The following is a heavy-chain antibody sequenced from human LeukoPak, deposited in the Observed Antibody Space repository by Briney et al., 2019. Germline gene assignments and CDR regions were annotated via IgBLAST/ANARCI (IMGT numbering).Heavy chain of an antibody. CDR3: ARVLYYDFWSGYSGYYYYYYMDV. CDR1: GGSISSGGYY. V-gene: IGHV4-31*03. J-gene: IGHJ6*03. D-gene: IGHD3-3*01. Sequence: PSQTLSLTCTVSGGSISSGGYYWSWIRQHPGKGLEWIGYIYYSGSTYYNPSLKSRVTISVDTSKNQFSLKLSSVTAVDTAVYYCARVLYYDFWSGYSGYYYYYYMDVWGKGTTVTVSS. CDR2: IYYSGST.